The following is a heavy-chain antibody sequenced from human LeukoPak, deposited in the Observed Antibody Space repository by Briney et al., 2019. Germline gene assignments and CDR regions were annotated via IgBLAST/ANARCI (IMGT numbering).Heavy chain of an antibody. CDR2: ISGSGGST. J-gene: IGHJ6*04. CDR3: AKDYIVVVPVAMGTDGMDV. CDR1: GFTFSSYA. D-gene: IGHD2-2*01. V-gene: IGHV3-23*01. Sequence: PGGSLRLSCAASGFTFSSYAMSWVRQAPGKGLEWVSAISGSGGSTYYADSVKGRFTISRDNSKNTLYLQMNSMRAEDTAVYYCAKDYIVVVPVAMGTDGMDVWGKGTTVTVSS.